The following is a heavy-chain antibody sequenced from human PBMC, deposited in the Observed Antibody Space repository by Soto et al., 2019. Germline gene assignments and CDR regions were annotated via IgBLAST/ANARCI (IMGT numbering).Heavy chain of an antibody. CDR3: ARDRWAGVPDCVDS. V-gene: IGHV3-30-3*01. J-gene: IGHJ4*02. Sequence: QVQLVESGGGVVQPGRSLRLSCAASGFTFGNYAMHWVRQAPGKGLEWVAVISHDGNNKYYADSVKGRFTISRDNSKNTLYLQMDSLSPEDTAVYYCARDRWAGVPDCVDSWGQGTLVTVSS. D-gene: IGHD2-21*02. CDR1: GFTFGNYA. CDR2: ISHDGNNK.